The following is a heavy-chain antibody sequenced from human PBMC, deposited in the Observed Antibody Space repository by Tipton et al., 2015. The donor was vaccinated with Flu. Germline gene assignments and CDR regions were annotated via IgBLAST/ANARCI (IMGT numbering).Heavy chain of an antibody. Sequence: SLRLSCAASGFTFSSYSMSWARQAPGKGLEWVSSINSGEDTFYADSVRGRFTISRDNSENTLYLQMNSLRAEDTAVYYCAVGYTPYYFDYWGQGTLVTVSS. CDR3: AVGYTPYYFDY. CDR2: INSGEDT. J-gene: IGHJ4*02. CDR1: GFTFSSYS. D-gene: IGHD6-13*01. V-gene: IGHV3-23*01.